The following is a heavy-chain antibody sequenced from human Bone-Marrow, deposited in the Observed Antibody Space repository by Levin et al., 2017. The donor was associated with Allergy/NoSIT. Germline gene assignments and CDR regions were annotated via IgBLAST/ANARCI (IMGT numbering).Heavy chain of an antibody. CDR2: ISGSGGNT. J-gene: IGHJ4*01. CDR1: GFIFRNYA. Sequence: GGSLRLSCAASGFIFRNYAMNWVRQAPGKGLEWVSQISGSGGNTHYADSVKGRFTFSRDNSKNTLYLQMNSLRVEDTAVYYCAGYDTSAYHSPFDYWGQEPWSPSPQ. D-gene: IGHD3-22*01. CDR3: AGYDTSAYHSPFDY. V-gene: IGHV3-23*01.